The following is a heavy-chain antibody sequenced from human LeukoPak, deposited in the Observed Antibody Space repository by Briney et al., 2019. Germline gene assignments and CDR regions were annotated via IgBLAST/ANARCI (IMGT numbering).Heavy chain of an antibody. D-gene: IGHD3-16*01. Sequence: SQTLSLTCAVSGASINNDGSSWNWIRQPPGKDLQWLVYIYHNGTTSYNPSLKSRVTISLDRSKKNFSLELPSVTAADTAVYYCARGLIGGFGETVFYYFDFWGLGTLVTVSS. V-gene: IGHV4-30-2*01. CDR3: ARGLIGGFGETVFYYFDF. CDR1: GASINNDGSS. CDR2: IYHNGTT. J-gene: IGHJ4*02.